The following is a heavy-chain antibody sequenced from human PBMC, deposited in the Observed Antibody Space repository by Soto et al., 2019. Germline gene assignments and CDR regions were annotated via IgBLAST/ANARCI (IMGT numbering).Heavy chain of an antibody. Sequence: ASVKVSCKASGYTFTGYYMHWVRQAPGQGLELMGWINPNSGGTNYAQKFQGRVTMTRDTSISTAYMELSRLRSDDTAVYYCARSGPHYSSSWVFYYYGMDVWGQGTTVTVYS. CDR3: ARSGPHYSSSWVFYYYGMDV. V-gene: IGHV1-2*02. CDR2: INPNSGGT. CDR1: GYTFTGYY. J-gene: IGHJ6*02. D-gene: IGHD6-6*01.